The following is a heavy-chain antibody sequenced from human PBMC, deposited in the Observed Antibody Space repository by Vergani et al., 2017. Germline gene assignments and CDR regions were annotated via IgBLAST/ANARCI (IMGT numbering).Heavy chain of an antibody. J-gene: IGHJ1*01. CDR3: AKASEYGYDSPAEYFQH. CDR2: IWYDGSNK. V-gene: IGHV3-33*03. CDR1: GFTFSSYG. Sequence: QVQLVESGGGVVQPGRSLRLSCAASGFTFSSYGMHWVRQAPGKGLEWVAVIWYDGSNKYYADSVKGRFTISRDNSKNSLYLQMNSLRTEDTALYYCAKASEYGYDSPAEYFQHWGQGTLVTVSS. D-gene: IGHD5-12*01.